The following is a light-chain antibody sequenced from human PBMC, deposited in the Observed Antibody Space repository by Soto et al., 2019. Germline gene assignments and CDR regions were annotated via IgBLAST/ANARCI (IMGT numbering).Light chain of an antibody. J-gene: IGLJ1*01. CDR3: QAWDSRTPYV. CDR1: KLGDKY. V-gene: IGLV3-1*01. CDR2: QDN. Sequence: SYELTQPPSVSVSPGQTASITCSGDKLGDKYSSWYQQKPGQSPVLVIYQDNKRPSGIPERFSGSNSGNTATLTISGTQAIDEADYYCQAWDSRTPYVFGTGTKVTVL.